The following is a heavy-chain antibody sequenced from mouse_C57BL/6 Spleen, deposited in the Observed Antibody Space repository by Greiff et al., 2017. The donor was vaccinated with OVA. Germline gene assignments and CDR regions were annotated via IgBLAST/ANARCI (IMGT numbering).Heavy chain of an antibody. D-gene: IGHD2-2*01. V-gene: IGHV2-2*01. CDR2: IWSGGST. Sequence: VQLQQSGPGLVQPSQSLSITCTVSGFSLTSYGVHWVRQSPGKGLEWLGVIWSGGSTDYNAAFISRLSISKDNSKSQVFFKMNSLQADDTAIYYCAREGLRMDYWGQGTSVTVSS. J-gene: IGHJ4*01. CDR1: GFSLTSYG. CDR3: AREGLRMDY.